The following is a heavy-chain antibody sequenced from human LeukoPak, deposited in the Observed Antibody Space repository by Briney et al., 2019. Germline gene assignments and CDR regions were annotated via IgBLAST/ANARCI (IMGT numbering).Heavy chain of an antibody. CDR1: GGSFSGYY. D-gene: IGHD1-26*01. CDR3: ARVDGGSYSPGGNYYYYYYMDV. Sequence: SETLPLTCAVYGGSFSGYYWSWIRQPPGKGLEWIGEINHSGSTNYNPSLKSRVTISVDTSKNQFYLKLSSVTAADTAVYYCARVDGGSYSPGGNYYYYYYMDVWGKGTTVTVSS. V-gene: IGHV4-34*01. CDR2: INHSGST. J-gene: IGHJ6*03.